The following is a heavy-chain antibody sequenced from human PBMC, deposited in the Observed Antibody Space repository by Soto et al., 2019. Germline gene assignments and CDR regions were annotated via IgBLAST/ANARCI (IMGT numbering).Heavy chain of an antibody. CDR2: IFPDDSDT. J-gene: IGHJ5*01. CDR3: ARLIGRGSWFDY. V-gene: IGHV5-51*01. CDR1: GDGFATSW. Sequence: RGESLKTPCKVSGDGFATSWHARVRQKSGQGPEDMDSIFPDDSDTIYSPSFKGQITISLDKSISTAYRQWSKLKASDTAMYFWARLIGRGSWFDYWGQGTLVTVSS. D-gene: IGHD1-26*01.